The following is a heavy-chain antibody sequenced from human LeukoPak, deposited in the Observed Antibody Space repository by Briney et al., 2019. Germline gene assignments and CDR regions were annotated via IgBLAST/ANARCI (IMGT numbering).Heavy chain of an antibody. J-gene: IGHJ4*02. D-gene: IGHD1-26*01. CDR3: ARLLYSGSFFDY. CDR1: GGSISSSSYY. CDR2: IYYSGST. Sequence: SETLSLTCTVSGGSISSSSYYWGWIRQPPGKGLEWIGSIYYSGSTYYNPSLKSRVTISVDTSKNQLSLKLSSVTAADTAVYYCARLLYSGSFFDYWGQGTLVTVSS. V-gene: IGHV4-39*01.